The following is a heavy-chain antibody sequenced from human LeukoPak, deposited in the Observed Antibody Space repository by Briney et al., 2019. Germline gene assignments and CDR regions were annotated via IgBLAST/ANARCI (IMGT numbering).Heavy chain of an antibody. Sequence: SETLSLTCTVSGGSISSGDYYWSWLRQPLGKGLEWIGYIYYSGSTCYNPSLKSRVTISVDTSKNQFSLKLSSVTAADTAVYYCVRVRGELANAFDIWGQGTMVTVSS. CDR3: VRVRGELANAFDI. D-gene: IGHD1-7*01. J-gene: IGHJ3*02. CDR1: GGSISSGDYY. CDR2: IYYSGST. V-gene: IGHV4-30-4*01.